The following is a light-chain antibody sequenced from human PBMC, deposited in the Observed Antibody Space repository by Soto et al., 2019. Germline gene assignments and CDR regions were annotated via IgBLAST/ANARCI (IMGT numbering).Light chain of an antibody. CDR3: SSYAGSTVV. CDR2: EVS. Sequence: QSALTQPPSASGSPGQSVTISCTGTSSDVGGYNYVSWYQQHPGKAPKLMIYEVSKRPSGVPDRFSGSKSGNTASLTVSGLQAEDEADYYCSSYAGSTVVFDGGTKLTVL. CDR1: SSDVGGYNY. V-gene: IGLV2-8*01. J-gene: IGLJ2*01.